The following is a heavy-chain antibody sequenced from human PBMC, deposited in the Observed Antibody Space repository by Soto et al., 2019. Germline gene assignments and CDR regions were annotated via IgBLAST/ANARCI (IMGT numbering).Heavy chain of an antibody. Sequence: SETLSLTCTVSGGSMSRYYWTWMRQPPGKGLEWIGNIHYTGSTNYNPSLKSRVTILLGTSTSQFSLKVSSVTAADTAVYYCARDLTISSTDGPLDPWGQGTLVTVSS. J-gene: IGHJ5*01. V-gene: IGHV4-59*01. CDR3: ARDLTISSTDGPLDP. CDR1: GGSMSRYY. CDR2: IHYTGST.